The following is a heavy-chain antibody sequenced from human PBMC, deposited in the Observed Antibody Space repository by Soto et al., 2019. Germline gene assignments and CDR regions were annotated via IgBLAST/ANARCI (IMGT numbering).Heavy chain of an antibody. CDR2: IKSKTDGGTT. J-gene: IGHJ5*02. V-gene: IGHV3-15*01. Sequence: GGSLRLSCAASGFTFSNAWMSWVRQAPGKGLEWVGRIKSKTDGGTTDYAAPVKGRFTMSRDDSKNTLYLQMNSLKTEDTAVYYCTTDCSGGSCYRYNWFDPWGQGTLVSVSS. D-gene: IGHD2-15*01. CDR1: GFTFSNAW. CDR3: TTDCSGGSCYRYNWFDP.